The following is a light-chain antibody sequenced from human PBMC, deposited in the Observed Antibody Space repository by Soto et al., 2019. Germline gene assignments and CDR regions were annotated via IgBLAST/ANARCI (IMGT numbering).Light chain of an antibody. J-gene: IGLJ3*02. Sequence: QSVLTQSPSTSASLGASVKLTCTLTSGHTTYAITWHQQQPEKGPRYLMRVNIDGSHSKGDGIPDRFSGSSAGAERYLTISNFQSEDEADYYCQTWGTAVHWVFGEGTKLTVL. CDR2: VNIDGSH. CDR1: SGHTTYA. V-gene: IGLV4-69*02. CDR3: QTWGTAVHWV.